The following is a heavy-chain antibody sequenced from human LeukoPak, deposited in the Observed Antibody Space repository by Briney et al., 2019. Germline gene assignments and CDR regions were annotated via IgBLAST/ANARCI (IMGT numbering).Heavy chain of an antibody. CDR2: IYTSGST. CDR3: TRDTGTTGEVKFDP. V-gene: IGHV4-4*07. D-gene: IGHD4-17*01. CDR1: GHSFGDYY. Sequence: SETLSLTCTVSGHSFGDYYWSWIRQPAGKGLEWIGRIYTSGSTTYNPSLKSRVTMSVDTSKSQFSLNLMSVTAADTAVYYCTRDTGTTGEVKFDPWGQGTLVTVSS. J-gene: IGHJ5*02.